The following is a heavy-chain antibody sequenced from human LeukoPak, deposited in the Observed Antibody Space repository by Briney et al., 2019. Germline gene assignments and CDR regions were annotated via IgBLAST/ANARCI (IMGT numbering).Heavy chain of an antibody. D-gene: IGHD4-17*01. CDR3: AREDPQTTVPEGMDV. CDR2: IYYSGTT. J-gene: IGHJ6*02. Sequence: SETLSLTCAASGCSISSYYWNWIRQPAGKGLEWIGYIYYSGTTNYNPSLKSRVTISVDTSKNQFSLQLRSVTAADTAVYYCAREDPQTTVPEGMDVWGQGTTVTVSS. CDR1: GCSISSYY. V-gene: IGHV4-59*01.